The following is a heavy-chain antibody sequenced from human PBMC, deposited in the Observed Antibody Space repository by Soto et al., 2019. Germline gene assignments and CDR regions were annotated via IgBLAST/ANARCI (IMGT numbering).Heavy chain of an antibody. CDR3: ARYRILEWFFDY. CDR1: GGSFSGYY. Sequence: QVQLQQWGAGLLKPSETLSLTCAVYGGSFSGYYWSWIRQPPGKGLEWIGEINHSGSNNYNPSLKSRVTILVDTSKNQFSLKLSSVTAADTAVYYCARYRILEWFFDYWGQGTLVTVSS. V-gene: IGHV4-34*01. J-gene: IGHJ4*02. CDR2: INHSGSN. D-gene: IGHD3-3*01.